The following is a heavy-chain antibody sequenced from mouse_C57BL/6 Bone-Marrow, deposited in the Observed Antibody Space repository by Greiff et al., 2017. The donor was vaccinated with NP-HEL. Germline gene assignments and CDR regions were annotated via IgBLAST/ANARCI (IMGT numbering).Heavy chain of an antibody. CDR2: IRNKANGYTT. J-gene: IGHJ4*01. D-gene: IGHD2-12*01. Sequence: DVKLVESGGGLVQPGGSLSLSCAASGFTFTDYYMSWVRQPPGKALEWLGFIRNKANGYTTEYSASVKGRFTISRDNSQSILYLQMNALRAEDSATYYCARYLRRYYYAMDYWGQGTSVTVSS. V-gene: IGHV7-3*01. CDR3: ARYLRRYYYAMDY. CDR1: GFTFTDYY.